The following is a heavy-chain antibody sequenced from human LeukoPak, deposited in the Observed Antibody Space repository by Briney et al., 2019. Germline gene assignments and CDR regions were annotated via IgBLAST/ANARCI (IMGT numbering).Heavy chain of an antibody. D-gene: IGHD5-12*01. CDR3: AKDQSSGYCFDY. J-gene: IGHJ4*02. V-gene: IGHV3-74*01. CDR1: GFTFGTYW. Sequence: GGSLRLSCAASGFTFGTYWMHWVRQAPRKGLEWVSRMNSDGSSISYADSVKGRFTISRDNSKNTLYLQMNSLRAEDTAVYYCAKDQSSGYCFDYWGQGTLVTVSS. CDR2: MNSDGSSI.